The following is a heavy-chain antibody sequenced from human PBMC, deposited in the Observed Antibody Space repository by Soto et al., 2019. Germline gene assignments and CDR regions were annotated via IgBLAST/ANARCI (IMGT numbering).Heavy chain of an antibody. D-gene: IGHD6-19*01. CDR3: ARDQGSGDYYYGMDV. Sequence: EVQLVESGGGLVQPGGSLRLSCAASGFTFSSYWMSWVRQAPGKGLEWVANIKQDGSEKYNVDSVKGQFTISRDNAKNSLYLQMNGLRAEDTAVYYCARDQGSGDYYYGMDVWGQGTTVTVSS. J-gene: IGHJ6*02. CDR2: IKQDGSEK. V-gene: IGHV3-7*05. CDR1: GFTFSSYW.